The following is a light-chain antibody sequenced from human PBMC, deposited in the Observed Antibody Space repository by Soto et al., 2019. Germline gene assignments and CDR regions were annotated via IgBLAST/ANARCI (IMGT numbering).Light chain of an antibody. CDR2: DVT. CDR3: CSYAGSYNHV. CDR1: SSDVGGYNF. Sequence: QSALTQSRSVSGSPGQSVTISCTGTSSDVGGYNFVSWYQQYPGKAPKLIIYDVTKRPSGVPDRFSGSKSGNTASLTISGLQTDDEADYYCCSYAGSYNHVFGTGTKLTVL. V-gene: IGLV2-11*01. J-gene: IGLJ1*01.